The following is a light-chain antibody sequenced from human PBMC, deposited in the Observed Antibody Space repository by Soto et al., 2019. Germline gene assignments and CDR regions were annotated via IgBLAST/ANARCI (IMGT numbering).Light chain of an antibody. CDR1: SSDVGAYDY. CDR3: CSYAGSYASDYV. J-gene: IGLJ1*01. V-gene: IGLV2-11*01. Sequence: QSALTQPPSVSGSPGQSVTISCTGTSSDVGAYDYVSWYQQRPGKAPKLMIYDVTKRPSGVPDRFSGSKSGNTASLTISGLQAEDEADYYCCSYAGSYASDYVFGAGTKLTVL. CDR2: DVT.